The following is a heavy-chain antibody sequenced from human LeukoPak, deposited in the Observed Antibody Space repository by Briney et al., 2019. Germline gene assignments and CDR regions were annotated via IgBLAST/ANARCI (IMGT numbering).Heavy chain of an antibody. V-gene: IGHV1-18*01. CDR1: GYTFTSYG. CDR2: ISAYNGNT. J-gene: IGHJ3*02. D-gene: IGHD3-22*01. Sequence: GASVKVSCKASGYTFTSYGISWVRQAPGQGLEWMGWISAYNGNTNYAQKLQGRVTMTTDTSTSTAYMELRSLRSDDTAVYYCVDSSGYGDSLRKYAFDIWGQGTMVTVSS. CDR3: VDSSGYGDSLRKYAFDI.